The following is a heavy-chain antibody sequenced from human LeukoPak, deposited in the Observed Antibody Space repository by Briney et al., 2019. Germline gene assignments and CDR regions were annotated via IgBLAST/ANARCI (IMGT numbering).Heavy chain of an antibody. J-gene: IGHJ5*02. Sequence: GGSLRLSCAASGFTFSSYAMHWVRQAPGKGLEWVAVISYDGSNKYYADSVKGRFTISRDNSKNTLYLQMNSLRAEDTAVYYCARNYQWLVYNWFDPWGQGTLVTAS. CDR3: ARNYQWLVYNWFDP. CDR1: GFTFSSYA. CDR2: ISYDGSNK. V-gene: IGHV3-30*04. D-gene: IGHD6-19*01.